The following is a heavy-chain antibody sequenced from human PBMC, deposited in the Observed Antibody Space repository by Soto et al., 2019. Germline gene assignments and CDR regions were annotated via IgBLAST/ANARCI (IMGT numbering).Heavy chain of an antibody. V-gene: IGHV4-61*01. D-gene: IGHD3-3*01. CDR2: IYYSGST. CDR3: ARDHNYDFWSGYYSNYYYGMDV. Sequence: SETLSLTCTVSGGSVSSGSYYWSWIRQPPGKGLEWIGYIYYSGSTNYNPSLKSRVTISVDTSTNQFSLKLSSVTAADTAVYYCARDHNYDFWSGYYSNYYYGMDVWGQGTTVTVSS. J-gene: IGHJ6*02. CDR1: GGSVSSGSYY.